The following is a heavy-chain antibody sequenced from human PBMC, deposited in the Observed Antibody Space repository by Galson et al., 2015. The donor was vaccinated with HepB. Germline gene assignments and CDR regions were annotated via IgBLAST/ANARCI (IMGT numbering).Heavy chain of an antibody. J-gene: IGHJ3*02. CDR1: GFTVSSNY. D-gene: IGHD3-9*01. V-gene: IGHV3-53*01. CDR2: IYSGGST. Sequence: SLRLSCAASGFTVSSNYMSWVRQAPGKGLEWVSVIYSGGSTYYADSVKGRFTISRDNSKNTLYLQMNSLRAEDTAVYYCARTLVLRYTDAFDIWGQGTMVTVSS. CDR3: ARTLVLRYTDAFDI.